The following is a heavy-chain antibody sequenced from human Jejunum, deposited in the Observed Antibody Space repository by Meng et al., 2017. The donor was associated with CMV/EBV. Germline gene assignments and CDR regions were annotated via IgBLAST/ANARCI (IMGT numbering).Heavy chain of an antibody. D-gene: IGHD3-16*01. CDR1: GGPSSGYY. CDR3: ARECVGEAYDCQWNYWFDP. Sequence: GAGLVGLSETRPLTCRFSGGPSSGYYWSWVRQPAGKRLEWIGRFHPGGTTNYNPSLENRITVSVDSSKNQFFLKLTSVTAADTAIYYCARECVGEAYDCQWNYWFDPWGRGTLVTVSS. V-gene: IGHV4-4*07. J-gene: IGHJ5*02. CDR2: FHPGGTT.